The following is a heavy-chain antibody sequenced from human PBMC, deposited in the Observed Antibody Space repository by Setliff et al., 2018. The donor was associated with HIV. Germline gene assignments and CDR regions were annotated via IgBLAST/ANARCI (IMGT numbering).Heavy chain of an antibody. V-gene: IGHV4-34*01. CDR3: ARKPGFCSGGGCRGYFDY. J-gene: IGHJ4*02. CDR2: INHSGST. Sequence: SETLSLTCAVYGVSFSGYYWIWIRQPPAKGLEWIGEINHSGSTNYNPSLKSRVNISVDTSKNQFSLKLSSVTAADTAVYYCARKPGFCSGGGCRGYFDYWGQGTLVTVSS. D-gene: IGHD2-15*01. CDR1: GVSFSGYY.